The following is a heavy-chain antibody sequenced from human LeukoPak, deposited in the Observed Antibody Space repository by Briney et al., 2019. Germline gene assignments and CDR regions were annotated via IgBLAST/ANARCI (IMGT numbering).Heavy chain of an antibody. CDR2: ISWNSGSI. D-gene: IGHD6-13*01. CDR3: ARIDIGAGGYFDY. Sequence: PGGSLRLSCAASGFTFDDYAMHWVRQAPGKGLEWVSGISWNSGSIGYVDSVEGRFTISRDNAKNSLYLQMNSLRAEDTAVYYCARIDIGAGGYFDYWGQGTLVTVSS. J-gene: IGHJ4*02. V-gene: IGHV3-9*01. CDR1: GFTFDDYA.